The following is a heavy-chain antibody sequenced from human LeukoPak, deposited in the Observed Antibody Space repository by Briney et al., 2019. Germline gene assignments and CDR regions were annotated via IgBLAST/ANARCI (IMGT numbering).Heavy chain of an antibody. CDR3: AREGRYSYGLFDY. CDR2: ISGSGGST. D-gene: IGHD5-18*01. CDR1: GFTFSSYG. V-gene: IGHV3-23*01. J-gene: IGHJ4*02. Sequence: GGSLRLSCAASGFTFSSYGMSWVRQAPGKGLEWVSAISGSGGSTYYADSVKGRFTISRDNSKNTLYLQMNSLRAEDTAVYYCAREGRYSYGLFDYWGQGTLVTVSS.